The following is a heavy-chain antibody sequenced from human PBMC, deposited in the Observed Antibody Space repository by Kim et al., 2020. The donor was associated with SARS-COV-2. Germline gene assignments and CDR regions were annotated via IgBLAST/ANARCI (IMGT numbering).Heavy chain of an antibody. CDR3: AKDLPGKDYGDYGDYYGMDV. V-gene: IGHV3-23*01. D-gene: IGHD4-17*01. J-gene: IGHJ6*02. CDR2: ISGSGGST. Sequence: GGSLRLSCAASGFTFSSYAMSWVRQAPGKGLEWVSAISGSGGSTYYADSVKGRFTISRDNSKNTLYLQMNSLRAEDTAVYYCAKDLPGKDYGDYGDYYGMDVWGQGTTVTVSS. CDR1: GFTFSSYA.